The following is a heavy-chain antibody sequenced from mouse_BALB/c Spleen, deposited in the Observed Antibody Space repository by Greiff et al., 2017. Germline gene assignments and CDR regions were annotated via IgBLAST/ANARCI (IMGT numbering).Heavy chain of an antibody. Sequence: VQLQQSGAELVRPGTSVKVSCKASGYAFTNYLIEWVKQRPGQGLEWIGVINPGSGGTNYNEKFKGKATLTADKSSSTAYMQLSSLTSDDSAVYFCARRLYAMDYWGQGTSVTVSS. CDR3: ARRLYAMDY. V-gene: IGHV1-54*01. CDR2: INPGSGGT. D-gene: IGHD1-2*01. J-gene: IGHJ4*01. CDR1: GYAFTNYL.